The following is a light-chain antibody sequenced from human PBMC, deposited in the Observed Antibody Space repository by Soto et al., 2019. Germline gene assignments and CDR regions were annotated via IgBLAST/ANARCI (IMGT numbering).Light chain of an antibody. J-gene: IGKJ5*01. CDR1: QSVLYNSNKKNH. V-gene: IGKV4-1*01. CDR3: SLSYSTLVT. CDR2: WAS. Sequence: DIVMTQSPDSLAVSLGERATINCKSSQSVLYNSNKKNHLAWYQQKPGQSPKLLFYWASTRESGVPDRFSGSGSGKDFTLTIWCLEGEDVAVYYCSLSYSTLVTFSEGTRVEIK.